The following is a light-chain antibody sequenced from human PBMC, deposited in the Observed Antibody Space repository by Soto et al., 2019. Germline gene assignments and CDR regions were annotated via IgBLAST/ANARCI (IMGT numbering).Light chain of an antibody. J-gene: IGKJ1*01. V-gene: IGKV3-15*01. CDR3: QSQNKWPET. CDR2: GAS. Sequence: ELVMTQSPATLSVSPGERAALSCRASQNIGSNLAWYQQKPGQAPRLLIFGASTRASGIPARFSGSGTGTQFTLTITRLQSEDFAVYFCQSQNKWPETFGQGTKGEIK. CDR1: QNIGSN.